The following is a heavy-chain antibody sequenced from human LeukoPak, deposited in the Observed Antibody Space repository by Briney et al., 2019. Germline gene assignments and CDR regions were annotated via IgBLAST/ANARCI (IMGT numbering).Heavy chain of an antibody. CDR2: IKQDGSEK. V-gene: IGHV3-7*01. J-gene: IGHJ4*02. D-gene: IGHD2-2*01. CDR1: GFTFTSYW. CDR3: AREGRYCSSASRQTDY. Sequence: GGSLRLSCAASGFTFTSYWMSWVRQAPGKGLEWVANIKQDGSEKYYVDSVKGRFTISRDNAKNSLYLQMNSLRAEDTALYYCAREGRYCSSASRQTDYWGQGTLVTVSS.